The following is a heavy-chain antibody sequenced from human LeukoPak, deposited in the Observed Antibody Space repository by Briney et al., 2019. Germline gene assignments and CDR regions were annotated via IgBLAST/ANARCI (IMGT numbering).Heavy chain of an antibody. Sequence: GRSLRLSCAASGFTFDDYAMHWGRQAPGKGLEWVSGISWNSGSIGYADSVKGRFTISRDNAKNSLYLQMNSLRAEDTALYYCAKDRYYDFWSGLPLDYWGQGTLVTVSS. J-gene: IGHJ4*02. CDR3: AKDRYYDFWSGLPLDY. CDR2: ISWNSGSI. V-gene: IGHV3-9*01. D-gene: IGHD3-3*01. CDR1: GFTFDDYA.